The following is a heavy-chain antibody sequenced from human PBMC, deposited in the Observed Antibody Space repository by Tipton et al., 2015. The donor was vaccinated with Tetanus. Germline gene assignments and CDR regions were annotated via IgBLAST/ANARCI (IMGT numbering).Heavy chain of an antibody. CDR2: IYYSGST. J-gene: IGHJ6*02. CDR3: ARDHGITWGGMGYYYGMDV. CDR1: GEALGNGDYY. Sequence: GEALGNGDYYWSWIRQPPGKGLESIGYIYYSGSTYYKPSLKSRVTISVDTSKNQFSLRLSSVTAADTAVYYCARDHGITWGGMGYYYGMDVWGQGTTVTVSS. V-gene: IGHV4-30-4*01. D-gene: IGHD3-16*01.